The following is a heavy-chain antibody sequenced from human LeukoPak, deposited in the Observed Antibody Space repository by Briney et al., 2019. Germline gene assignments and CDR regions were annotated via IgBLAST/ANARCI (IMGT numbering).Heavy chain of an antibody. CDR3: ARASPSNHDWFDP. CDR1: GFTFGSYS. CDR2: ISSSSSYI. J-gene: IGHJ5*02. Sequence: PGGSLRLSCAASGFTFGSYSMNWVRQAPGKGLEWVSSISSSSSYIYYADSVKGRFTISRDNAKNSLYLQMNSLRAEDTAVYYCARASPSNHDWFDPWGQGTLVTVSS. V-gene: IGHV3-21*01. D-gene: IGHD4-11*01.